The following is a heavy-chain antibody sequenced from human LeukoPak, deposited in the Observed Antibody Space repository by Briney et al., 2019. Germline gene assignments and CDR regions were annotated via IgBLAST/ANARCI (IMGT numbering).Heavy chain of an antibody. CDR3: ARVDRSITIFGVVNRKEWRGGWFDP. Sequence: VASVKVSCKASGYTFTSYDINWVRQATGQGLEWMGWMNPNSGNTGYAQKFQGRVTITRNTSISTAYMELSSLRSEDTAVYYCARVDRSITIFGVVNRKEWRGGWFDPWGQGTLVTVSS. J-gene: IGHJ5*02. CDR1: GYTFTSYD. V-gene: IGHV1-8*03. D-gene: IGHD3-3*01. CDR2: MNPNSGNT.